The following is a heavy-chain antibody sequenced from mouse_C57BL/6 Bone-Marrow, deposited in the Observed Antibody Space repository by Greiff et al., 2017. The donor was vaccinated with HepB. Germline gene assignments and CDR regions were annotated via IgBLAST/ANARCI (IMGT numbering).Heavy chain of an antibody. V-gene: IGHV14-4*01. CDR3: TTSLLRLTGSYYFDY. CDR2: IDPENGDT. CDR1: GFNIKDDY. Sequence: EVQLQQSGAELVRPGASVKLSCTASGFNIKDDYMHWVKQRPEQGLEWIGWIDPENGDTEYASKFQGTATITADTSSNTAYLQLRNLTSEDTAVYYCTTSLLRLTGSYYFDYWGQGTTLTVSS. J-gene: IGHJ2*01. D-gene: IGHD1-2*01.